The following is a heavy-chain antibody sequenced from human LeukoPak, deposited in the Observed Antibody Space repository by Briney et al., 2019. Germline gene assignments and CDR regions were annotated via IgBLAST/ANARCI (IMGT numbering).Heavy chain of an antibody. J-gene: IGHJ4*02. CDR3: AKDLQDIVVVVAATPLFDY. Sequence: GESLKISCAASGFTFSSYAMSWVRQAPGKGLEWVSTISGSGGSTYYADSVKGRFTISRDNSKNTLYLQMNSLRADDTAVYYCAKDLQDIVVVVAATPLFDYWGQGTLVTVSS. D-gene: IGHD2-15*01. CDR1: GFTFSSYA. V-gene: IGHV3-23*01. CDR2: ISGSGGST.